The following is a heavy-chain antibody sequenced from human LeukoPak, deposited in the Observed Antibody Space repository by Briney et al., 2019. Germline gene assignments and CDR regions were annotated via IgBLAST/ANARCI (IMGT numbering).Heavy chain of an antibody. J-gene: IGHJ4*02. V-gene: IGHV3-21*01. CDR2: ISGSSSYI. D-gene: IGHD4-17*01. CDR1: GFTFSSDS. CDR3: ASGDYGDYAIY. Sequence: GGSLRLSCAASGFTFSSDSMNWVRQAPGKGLEWVSSISGSSSYIYYADSVKGRFTISRDNAKNSLYLQMNSLRAEDTAVYYCASGDYGDYAIYWGQGTLVTVSS.